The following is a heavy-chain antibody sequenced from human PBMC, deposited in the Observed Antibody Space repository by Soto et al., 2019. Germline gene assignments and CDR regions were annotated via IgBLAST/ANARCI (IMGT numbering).Heavy chain of an antibody. CDR2: INPSGGST. J-gene: IGHJ6*02. CDR1: GYTFTSYY. V-gene: IGHV1-46*01. D-gene: IGHD4-17*01. Sequence: ASVKVSCKASGYTFTSYYMHWVRQAPGQGLEWMGIINPSGGSTSYAQKFQGRVTMTRDTSTSTVYMELSSLRSEDTAVYYCARDIDYGDYIAESYYYYYGMDVWGQGTTVTVSS. CDR3: ARDIDYGDYIAESYYYYYGMDV.